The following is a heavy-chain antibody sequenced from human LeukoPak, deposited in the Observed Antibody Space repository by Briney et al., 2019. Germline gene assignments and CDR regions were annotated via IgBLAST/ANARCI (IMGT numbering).Heavy chain of an antibody. V-gene: IGHV4-38-2*02. Sequence: SETLSLTCAVSGYSISSGYYWGWIRQPPGKGLEWIGSIYHSGSTYYNPSLKSRVTISVDTSKNQFSLKLSSVTAADTAVYYCARELMGIVVVPAAISPWFDPWGQGTLVTVSS. CDR1: GYSISSGYY. J-gene: IGHJ5*02. D-gene: IGHD2-2*03. CDR2: IYHSGST. CDR3: ARELMGIVVVPAAISPWFDP.